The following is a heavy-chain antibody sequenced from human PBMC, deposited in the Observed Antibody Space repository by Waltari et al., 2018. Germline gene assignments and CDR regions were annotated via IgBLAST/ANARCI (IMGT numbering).Heavy chain of an antibody. CDR3: ARGHSAIAAADTDY. Sequence: QVQLQQWGAGLLKPSETLSLTCAVYGGSFSGYYWSWIRQPPGKGLEWIGEINHSGSTNYNPTLKSRVTIAVDTSKDPFSLKLSSVTAADTAVYYCARGHSAIAAADTDYWGQGTLVTVSS. CDR1: GGSFSGYY. CDR2: INHSGST. J-gene: IGHJ4*02. V-gene: IGHV4-34*01. D-gene: IGHD6-13*01.